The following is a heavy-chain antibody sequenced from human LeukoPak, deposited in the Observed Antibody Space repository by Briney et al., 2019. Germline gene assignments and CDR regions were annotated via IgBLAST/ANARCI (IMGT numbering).Heavy chain of an antibody. CDR3: ARGTIMDNPHYFDF. V-gene: IGHV1-18*01. CDR1: GYTFATSG. D-gene: IGHD2-2*03. Sequence: ASVKVSCKASGYTFATSGITWVRQAPGQGLEWMGWISVDNGYTKYSQKLQGRVTMTADASTSTAYLELRSLRFNDTAVFYCARGTIMDNPHYFDFRGQGTLVSVSS. J-gene: IGHJ4*02. CDR2: ISVDNGYT.